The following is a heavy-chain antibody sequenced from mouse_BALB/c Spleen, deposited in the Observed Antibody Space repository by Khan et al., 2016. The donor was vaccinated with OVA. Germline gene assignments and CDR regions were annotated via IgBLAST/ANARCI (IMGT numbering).Heavy chain of an antibody. Sequence: VQLKQSGPGLVQLSQSLSITCTVSGFSLTNYGVHWVRQSPGKGLEWLGLIWSGGSTDYTAAFISRLSISKDNSKSQVFFKMNSLQANDTAIYYCARNYDYVEGLTYGSQGTLITVCA. D-gene: IGHD2-4*01. J-gene: IGHJ3*01. CDR1: GFSLTNYG. CDR2: IWSGGST. V-gene: IGHV2-2*02. CDR3: ARNYDYVEGLTY.